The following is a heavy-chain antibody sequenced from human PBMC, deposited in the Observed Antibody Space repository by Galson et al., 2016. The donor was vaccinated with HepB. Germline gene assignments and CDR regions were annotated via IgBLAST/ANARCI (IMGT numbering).Heavy chain of an antibody. CDR2: INGYNGNT. CDR1: GYTFTSFG. D-gene: IGHD4-17*01. J-gene: IGHJ4*02. V-gene: IGHV1-18*01. Sequence: SVKVSCKASGYTFTSFGISWVRQAPGQGLEWMGWINGYNGNTHYAHELQGRVTVTTDTSTSTAYMGLRSLRSDDTAVYCWARDIDYVVDYWGQGTLVTVSS. CDR3: ARDIDYVVDY.